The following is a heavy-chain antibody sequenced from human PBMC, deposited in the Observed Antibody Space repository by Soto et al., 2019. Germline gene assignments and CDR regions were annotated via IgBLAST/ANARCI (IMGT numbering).Heavy chain of an antibody. V-gene: IGHV4-34*01. CDR1: GGSFRGYY. Sequence: RSLTCAVYGGSFRGYYWSWIRQPPGKGLEWIGEINHSGSTNYNPSLKSRVTISVDTSKNQFSLKLSSVTAADTAVYYCARTQWRNLRVRATTHALDYWGQGTLVTVSS. CDR2: INHSGST. CDR3: ARTQWRNLRVRATTHALDY. J-gene: IGHJ4*02. D-gene: IGHD1-26*01.